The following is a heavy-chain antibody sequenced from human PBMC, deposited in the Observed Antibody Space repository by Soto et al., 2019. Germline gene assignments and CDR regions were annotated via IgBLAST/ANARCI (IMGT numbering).Heavy chain of an antibody. CDR2: IYYSGST. CDR1: GGSISSGGYY. J-gene: IGHJ3*02. V-gene: IGHV4-31*03. D-gene: IGHD4-17*01. CDR3: ARRSDYGDYALAFDI. Sequence: QVQLQESGPGLVKPSQTLSLTCTVSGGSISSGGYYWSWIRQHPGKGLEWIGYIYYSGSTYYNPSLKSRVTISVDTSKNQFSLKLSSVTAAETAVYYCARRSDYGDYALAFDIWGQGTMVTVSS.